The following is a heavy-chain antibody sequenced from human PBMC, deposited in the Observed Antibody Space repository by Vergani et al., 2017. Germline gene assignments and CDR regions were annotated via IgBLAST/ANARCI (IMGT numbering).Heavy chain of an antibody. CDR2: ISSSSSTI. J-gene: IGHJ6*02. CDR1: GFTFGYYA. V-gene: IGHV3-48*01. CDR3: ARGDCSGGSCYSYYYYYYGMDV. Sequence: EVQLVESGGDLVQPGRSLRLSCTASGFTFGYYAMDWFRQAPGKGLEWVSYISSSSSTIYYADSVKGRFTISRDNAKNSLYLQMNSLRAEDTAVYYCARGDCSGGSCYSYYYYYYGMDVWGQGTTVTVSS. D-gene: IGHD2-15*01.